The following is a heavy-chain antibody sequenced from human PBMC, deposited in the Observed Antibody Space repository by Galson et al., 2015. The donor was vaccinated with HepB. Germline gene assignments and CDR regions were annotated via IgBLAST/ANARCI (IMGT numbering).Heavy chain of an antibody. CDR2: ISYDGSNK. CDR1: GFTFSSYA. CDR3: ARDACSRLLHPDISAAACGTFDY. V-gene: IGHV3-30*04. D-gene: IGHD2-2*01. J-gene: IGHJ4*02. Sequence: SLRLSCAASGFTFSSYAMHWVRQAPGKGLEWVAVISYDGSNKYYADSVKGQFTISRDNSKNTLYLQMNSLRAEDTAVYYCARDACSRLLHPDISAAACGTFDYWGQGTLVTVSS.